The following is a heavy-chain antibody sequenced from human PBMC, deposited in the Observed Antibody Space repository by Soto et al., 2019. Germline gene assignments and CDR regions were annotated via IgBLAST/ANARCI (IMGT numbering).Heavy chain of an antibody. J-gene: IGHJ6*02. CDR2: IYYSGST. CDR3: ARVLPLVVPAAMSPSGMDV. CDR1: GGSISSYY. Sequence: SETLSLTCTVSGGSISSYYWSWTRKPPGKGLEWIGYIYYSGSTYYNPSLKSRVTISVDTSKNQFSLKLSSVTAADTAVYYCARVLPLVVPAAMSPSGMDVWGQGTTVTVSS. D-gene: IGHD2-2*01. V-gene: IGHV4-59*12.